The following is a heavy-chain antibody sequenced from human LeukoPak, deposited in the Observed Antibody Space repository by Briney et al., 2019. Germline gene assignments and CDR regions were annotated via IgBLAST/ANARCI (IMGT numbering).Heavy chain of an antibody. CDR1: GFTFSTYA. J-gene: IGHJ4*01. CDR3: ARDWKADF. CDR2: IDIYSTKT. D-gene: IGHD1-1*01. Sequence: GGSLRLSCATSGFTFSTYAMTWVRQAPGKGLEWVSAIDIYSTKTNYVDSVKGRFTISRDNSKNTLYLQMNSLRGEDTAIYYCARDWKADFWGHETLVTVSS. V-gene: IGHV3-23*05.